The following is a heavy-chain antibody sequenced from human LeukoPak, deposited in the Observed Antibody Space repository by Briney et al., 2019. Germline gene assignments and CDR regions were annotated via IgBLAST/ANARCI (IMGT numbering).Heavy chain of an antibody. Sequence: GGSLRLSCAASGFTFSSYSMNWVRQAPGKGLEWVSSISSSSYIYYADSVKGRFTISRDNAKNSLYLQMNSLRSEDTAVYYCATYSSENNSFDPWGQGTLVTVSS. D-gene: IGHD6-19*01. V-gene: IGHV3-21*04. CDR1: GFTFSSYS. CDR2: ISSSSYI. CDR3: ATYSSENNSFDP. J-gene: IGHJ5*02.